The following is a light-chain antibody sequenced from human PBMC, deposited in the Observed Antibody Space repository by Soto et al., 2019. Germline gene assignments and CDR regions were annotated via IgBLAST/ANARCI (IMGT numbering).Light chain of an antibody. CDR3: HQSSTSPLT. V-gene: IGKV3-15*01. J-gene: IGKJ4*01. Sequence: EVVMTQSPATLSVSPGERATLSCRASQSVSSTLAWYQQKPGQAPRLLIYGASTRATGIPARFSGSGSGTAFPLTLSRLPSEDFAVYYCHQSSTSPLTFGGGTKVEIK. CDR2: GAS. CDR1: QSVSST.